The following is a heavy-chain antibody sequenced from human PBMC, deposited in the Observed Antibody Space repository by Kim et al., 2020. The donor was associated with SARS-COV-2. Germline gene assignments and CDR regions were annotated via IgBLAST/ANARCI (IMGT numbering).Heavy chain of an antibody. Sequence: GSTTDNPSLRSRVTISVDTSKNQFSLKLSSVTAADTAVYYCARGSYYFDYWGQGTLVTVSS. CDR3: ARGSYYFDY. CDR2: GST. J-gene: IGHJ4*02. V-gene: IGHV4-59*09.